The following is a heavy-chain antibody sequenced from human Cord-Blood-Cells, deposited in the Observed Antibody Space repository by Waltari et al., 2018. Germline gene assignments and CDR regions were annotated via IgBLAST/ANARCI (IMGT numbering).Heavy chain of an antibody. Sequence: QVQLVESGGGLVKPGGSLRLSCAASGFTFSDSYMSWIRQAPGKGLEWVSDISSSGSTRYYAVAVKGRFTISRDNAKNSLYLQMNSLRAEDTAVYYCARVHYDFWSAGYFDYWGQGTLVTVSS. CDR3: ARVHYDFWSAGYFDY. D-gene: IGHD3-3*01. CDR1: GFTFSDSY. V-gene: IGHV3-11*01. J-gene: IGHJ4*02. CDR2: ISSSGSTR.